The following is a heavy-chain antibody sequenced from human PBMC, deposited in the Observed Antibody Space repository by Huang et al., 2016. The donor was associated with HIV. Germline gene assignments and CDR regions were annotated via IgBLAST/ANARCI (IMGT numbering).Heavy chain of an antibody. CDR3: ARDIRGDFDWSAFDY. V-gene: IGHV1-46*02. J-gene: IGHJ4*02. Sequence: QVQLVQSGAEVKRPGASVKISCKASGYTFNSNYIPWVRQAPGQGLEWMGLIKPRGGGASYAQRCQGRITMTRDTSTSTVYLEVRSLRSDDTAVYFCARDIRGDFDWSAFDYWGQGTPVTVSS. CDR1: GYTFNSNY. D-gene: IGHD2-21*02. CDR2: IKPRGGGA.